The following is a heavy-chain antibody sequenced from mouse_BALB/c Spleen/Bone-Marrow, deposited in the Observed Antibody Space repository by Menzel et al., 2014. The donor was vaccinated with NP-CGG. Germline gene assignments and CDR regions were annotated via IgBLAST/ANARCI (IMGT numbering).Heavy chain of an antibody. V-gene: IGHV1-54*01. CDR1: GYAFTNYL. Sequence: QVQLQQSGAELVRPGTSVKVSCKASGYAFTNYLIEWVKQRPGQGLEWIGVINPGSGGTNYNEKFKGKATLTADKSSSTAYMQLSSLTSGDSAVYFCARSLLRLQNAMDYWGQGTSVTVSS. CDR3: ARSLLRLQNAMDY. D-gene: IGHD1-2*01. CDR2: INPGSGGT. J-gene: IGHJ4*01.